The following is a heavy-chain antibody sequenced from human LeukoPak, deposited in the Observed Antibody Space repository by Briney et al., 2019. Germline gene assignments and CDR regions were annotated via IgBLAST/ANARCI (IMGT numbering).Heavy chain of an antibody. CDR1: GFTFSSYA. CDR2: ISGRAGST. V-gene: IGHV3-23*01. J-gene: IGHJ4*02. CDR3: AKDGVAGKIMYYFDY. D-gene: IGHD6-19*01. Sequence: QTGGSLRLSCAASGFTFSSYAMNWVRQAPGKGLEWVSAISGRAGSTSYADSVEGRFTISRDNSKNTLYLQMNSLRAEDTAVYYCAKDGVAGKIMYYFDYWGQGTLVTVSS.